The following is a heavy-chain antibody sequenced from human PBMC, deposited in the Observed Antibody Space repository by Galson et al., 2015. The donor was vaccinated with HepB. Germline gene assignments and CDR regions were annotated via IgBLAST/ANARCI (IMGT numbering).Heavy chain of an antibody. J-gene: IGHJ4*02. CDR2: ISSSSSSI. Sequence: SLRLSCAASGFTFNSYSMNWVRQAPGKGLEWVSYISSSSSSIYYADSVKGRFTISRDNAKNSLYLQMNSLRTEDTAVYYCADGDYRGGAYWGQGTLVTVSS. D-gene: IGHD4-17*01. CDR1: GFTFNSYS. V-gene: IGHV3-48*01. CDR3: ADGDYRGGAY.